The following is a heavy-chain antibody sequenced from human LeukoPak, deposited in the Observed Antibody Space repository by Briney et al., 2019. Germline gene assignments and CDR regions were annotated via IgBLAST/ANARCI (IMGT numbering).Heavy chain of an antibody. J-gene: IGHJ4*02. CDR3: ARGRMAVAGSYEY. V-gene: IGHV3-7*05. CDR1: GITFGSYW. D-gene: IGHD6-19*01. Sequence: GGSLRLSCAASGITFGSYWMTWDRQAPGKGLECVANIKPDGSEKHYVDSVEGRFTISRDNAKNSLFLEMNSLRAEDTAVYYCARGRMAVAGSYEYWGQGTLVTVSS. CDR2: IKPDGSEK.